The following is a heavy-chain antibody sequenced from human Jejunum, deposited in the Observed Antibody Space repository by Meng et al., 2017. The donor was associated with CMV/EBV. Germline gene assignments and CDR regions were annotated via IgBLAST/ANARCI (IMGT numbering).Heavy chain of an antibody. CDR3: APGFRSWSGSYSS. J-gene: IGHJ4*02. CDR1: GPPFRGY. V-gene: IGHV4-34*01. D-gene: IGHD1-26*01. Sequence: VPLQQWGAGLLKPSGTLPPTCGVDGPPFRGYWSWVRQPPGKGLEWIGEITHSGSTNYNVSLKSRVTISIDTSKNQFSLKLSSVTATDTAVYYCAPGFRSWSGSYSSWGQGTLVTVSS. CDR2: ITHSGST.